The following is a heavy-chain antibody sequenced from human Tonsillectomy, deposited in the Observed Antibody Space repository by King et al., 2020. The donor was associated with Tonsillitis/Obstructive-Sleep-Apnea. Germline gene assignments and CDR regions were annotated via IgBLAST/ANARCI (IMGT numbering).Heavy chain of an antibody. Sequence: QLVQSGAEVKKPGSSVKVSCKASGGTFSSFSISLVRQAPGQGLEWMGVIIPIFGTAKYAHKFQGRVTITADESTSTAYMELSSLRSEDTAVYYCARGYCSSTSCFLFDYWGQGTLVTVSS. CDR2: IIPIFGTA. V-gene: IGHV1-69*01. CDR1: GGTFSSFS. J-gene: IGHJ4*02. D-gene: IGHD2-2*01. CDR3: ARGYCSSTSCFLFDY.